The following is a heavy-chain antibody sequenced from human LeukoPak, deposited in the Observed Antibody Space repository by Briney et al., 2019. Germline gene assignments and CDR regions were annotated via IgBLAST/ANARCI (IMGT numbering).Heavy chain of an antibody. Sequence: SLKGSCKASGYTFTSYGISWVRQAPGQGLECMGWISAYNVNTNYAQKLQGRVTMTPDTSTSTAYTGLRSLRSHDTAGYYFARGHPMRSCSGGSCYSGFDPWGQGTLVTVSS. J-gene: IGHJ5*02. V-gene: IGHV1-18*01. CDR1: GYTFTSYG. D-gene: IGHD2-15*01. CDR3: ARGHPMRSCSGGSCYSGFDP. CDR2: ISAYNVNT.